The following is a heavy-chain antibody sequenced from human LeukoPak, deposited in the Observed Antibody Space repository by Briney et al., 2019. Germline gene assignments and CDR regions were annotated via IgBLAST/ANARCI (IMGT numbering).Heavy chain of an antibody. V-gene: IGHV4-34*01. J-gene: IGHJ4*02. D-gene: IGHD1-14*01. Sequence: SETLSLTCAVYGGSFSGYYWSWIRQPPRKGLEWIGEINHSGSTNYNPSLKSRVTISVDTSKNQFSLKLSSVTAADTAVYYCARGHRYLPRLDYWGQGTLVTVSS. CDR3: ARGHRYLPRLDY. CDR1: GGSFSGYY. CDR2: INHSGST.